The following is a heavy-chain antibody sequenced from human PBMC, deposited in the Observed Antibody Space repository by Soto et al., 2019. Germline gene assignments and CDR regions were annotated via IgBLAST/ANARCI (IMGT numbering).Heavy chain of an antibody. J-gene: IGHJ6*03. CDR3: SRDWDHMDV. D-gene: IGHD1-26*01. CDR1: GFSFRSYS. Sequence: EVQLVESGGGLVKPGESLRLACAGSGFSFRSYSFNWVRQAPGKGLEWVSSVSNGGSYTYYADSVKGRFTISRDNAENSAFLQMNSLRAEGTAVYYCSRDWDHMDVWGKGTTVTVS. V-gene: IGHV3-21*01. CDR2: VSNGGSYT.